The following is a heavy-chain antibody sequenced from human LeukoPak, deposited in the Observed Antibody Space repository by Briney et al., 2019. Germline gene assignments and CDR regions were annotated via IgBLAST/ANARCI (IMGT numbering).Heavy chain of an antibody. J-gene: IGHJ4*02. D-gene: IGHD3-22*01. CDR1: EFIFSNYE. Sequence: GGSLRLSCVASEFIFSNYEMYWVRQAPGRGLEWVSYISSTDNTVYYADFVKGRFTISRDNTKNSLYLQMNSLGAEDTAVYYCARGRAIVSDILDSWGQGALVTVSS. CDR3: ARGRAIVSDILDS. CDR2: ISSTDNTV. V-gene: IGHV3-48*03.